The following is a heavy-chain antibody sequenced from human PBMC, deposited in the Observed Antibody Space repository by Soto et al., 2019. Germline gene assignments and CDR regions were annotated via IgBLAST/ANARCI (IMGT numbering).Heavy chain of an antibody. J-gene: IGHJ6*04. V-gene: IGHV3-30-3*01. D-gene: IGHD3-3*01. CDR1: GFTFSSYD. CDR2: ISYAGSNK. Sequence: QVQLVESGGGVVQPGRSLRLSCAASGFTFSSYDMHWVRQAPGKGLEWVAVISYAGSNKYYADSVKGRFTISRDNYKNTLYLQINSLRAEVTAVYYCAREENYDFYPASMDVLGKGTKVTVSS. CDR3: AREENYDFYPASMDV.